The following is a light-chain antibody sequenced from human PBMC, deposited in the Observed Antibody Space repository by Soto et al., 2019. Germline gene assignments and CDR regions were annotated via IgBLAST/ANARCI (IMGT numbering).Light chain of an antibody. CDR1: QSVLYNSNNMNY. V-gene: IGKV4-1*01. CDR2: WAS. Sequence: DIVMTQSPDSLAVSLGERATINCKSSQSVLYNSNNMNYLAWYKQKPGQPPKLLIYWASTRESGVPDRFSGSGSGTDFTLTISSLQAEDVAVYYCQQYYSTPLTFGGGTKVDIK. CDR3: QQYYSTPLT. J-gene: IGKJ4*01.